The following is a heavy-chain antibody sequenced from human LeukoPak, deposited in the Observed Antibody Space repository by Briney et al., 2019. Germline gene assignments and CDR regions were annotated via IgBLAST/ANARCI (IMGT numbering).Heavy chain of an antibody. D-gene: IGHD3-22*01. J-gene: IGHJ4*02. CDR3: TTDLDDSSGYYPYYFDY. V-gene: IGHV3-15*01. CDR1: GFTFRKAW. Sequence: PGGALGLPCAASGFTFRKAWMRWVRQAPGKGLEGVGRIKSKTDGGTTDYAAPAKGKFTISSDDSKNTPYLQMNSLKTEDTAVYYCTTDLDDSSGYYPYYFDYWGQGTLVTVSS. CDR2: IKSKTDGGTT.